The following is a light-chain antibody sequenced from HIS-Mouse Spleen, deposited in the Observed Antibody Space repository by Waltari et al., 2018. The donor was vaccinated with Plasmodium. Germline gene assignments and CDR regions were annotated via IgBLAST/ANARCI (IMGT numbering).Light chain of an antibody. Sequence: SYELTQPPSVSVSPGQTARITCSGDALPKKYAYWYQQKSGQAPVLVIYEDSKRPSGIPWRFSGSSSGTMATLTISGAQVEDEADYYCYSTDSSGNHRVFSGGTKLTVL. CDR3: YSTDSSGNHRV. J-gene: IGLJ3*02. CDR2: EDS. CDR1: ALPKKY. V-gene: IGLV3-10*01.